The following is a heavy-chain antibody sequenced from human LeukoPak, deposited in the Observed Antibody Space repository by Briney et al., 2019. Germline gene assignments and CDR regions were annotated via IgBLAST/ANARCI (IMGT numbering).Heavy chain of an antibody. CDR3: ARHKSGDYLMINY. D-gene: IGHD4-17*01. Sequence: GEPLKISCKGSGYIATNYWIGSVRQMPANGLEWMAIVLPANSDTRYTPSFQGQLTISADKSISTAYRQWSSLKASDTAMYYRARHKSGDYLMINYWGQGTLVTV. J-gene: IGHJ4*02. CDR2: VLPANSDT. V-gene: IGHV5-51*01. CDR1: GYIATNYW.